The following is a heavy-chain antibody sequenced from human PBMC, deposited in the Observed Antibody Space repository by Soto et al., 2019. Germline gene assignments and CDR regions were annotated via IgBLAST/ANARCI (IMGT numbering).Heavy chain of an antibody. Sequence: EVQLVESGGGLVQPGRSLRLSCAASGFTFDDYAMHWVRQAPGKGLEWVSGISWNSGSIGYADSVKGRFTISRDNAKNSLYLQMNSLRAEDTALYYCAKEVGYYYVFDYWGQGTLVTVSS. D-gene: IGHD3-22*01. CDR1: GFTFDDYA. CDR2: ISWNSGSI. CDR3: AKEVGYYYVFDY. V-gene: IGHV3-9*01. J-gene: IGHJ4*02.